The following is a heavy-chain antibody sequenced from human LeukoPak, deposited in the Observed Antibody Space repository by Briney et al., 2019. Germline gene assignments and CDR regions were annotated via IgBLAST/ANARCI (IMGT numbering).Heavy chain of an antibody. CDR1: GYTFTSYA. V-gene: IGHV1-3*01. D-gene: IGHD5-18*01. CDR2: INAGNGNT. J-gene: IGHJ4*02. CDR3: AREDILGYSYGD. Sequence: GASVKVSCKASGYTFTSYAMHWVRQAPGQRLEWMGWINAGNGNTKYSQKFQGRVTITRDTSASTAYMELSSLRSEDTAVYYCAREDILGYSYGDWGQGTLVTVSS.